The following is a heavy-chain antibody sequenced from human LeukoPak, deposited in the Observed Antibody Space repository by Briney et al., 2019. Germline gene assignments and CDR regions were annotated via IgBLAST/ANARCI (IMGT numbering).Heavy chain of an antibody. CDR1: GNYW. CDR2: INSDGSWT. D-gene: IGHD3-16*02. Sequence: GGSLRLSCAASGNYWMHWVRQAPGKGLVWVSHINSDGSWTSYADSVKGRFTVSRDNSKNTVYLQMNNLRGEDTAVYYCAREGSYRFNYFDYWGQGTLVTVSS. V-gene: IGHV3-74*01. J-gene: IGHJ4*02. CDR3: AREGSYRFNYFDY.